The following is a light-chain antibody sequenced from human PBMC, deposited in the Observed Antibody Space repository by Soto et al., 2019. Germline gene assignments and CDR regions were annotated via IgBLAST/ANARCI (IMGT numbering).Light chain of an antibody. CDR1: QSVSTN. CDR2: GAS. CDR3: QPYNNWTLT. V-gene: IGKV3-15*01. Sequence: EIVMTQSPANLSLSAGERATLSCGASQSVSTNFAWYQQRPGQAPRLLFYGASIRATGVPTRFSGSRSGAEGTITINSLKSEDCAVYYCQPYNNWTLTFGGGTKVDIK. J-gene: IGKJ4*01.